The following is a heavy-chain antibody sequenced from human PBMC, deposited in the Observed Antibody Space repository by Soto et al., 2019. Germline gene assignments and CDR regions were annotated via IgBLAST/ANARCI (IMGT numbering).Heavy chain of an antibody. Sequence: QLQLQESGPGLLQPSQTLSLTCFVSGGSIPSVGYSWTWIRHPPGRGLEWIGYIHHGGGTSYNPALESRVTISIDRPRNQFSLNLNSVTDADTAVYYCAGRTGYPDYWGQGTLVTVFS. V-gene: IGHV4-30-2*01. CDR3: AGRTGYPDY. CDR2: IHHGGGT. J-gene: IGHJ4*02. D-gene: IGHD7-27*01. CDR1: GGSIPSVGYS.